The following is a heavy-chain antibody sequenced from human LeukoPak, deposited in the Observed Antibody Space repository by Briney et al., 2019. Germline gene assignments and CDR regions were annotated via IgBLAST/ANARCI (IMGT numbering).Heavy chain of an antibody. CDR2: ISWNSGSI. Sequence: GGSLRLSCAASGFTFSSYGMTWVRQAPGKGLDWVSGISWNSGSIGYADSVKGRFTISRDNAKNSLYLQMNSLRAEDTALYYCAKDIAAAGTYYFDYWGQGTLVTVSS. J-gene: IGHJ4*02. D-gene: IGHD6-13*01. CDR1: GFTFSSYG. V-gene: IGHV3-9*01. CDR3: AKDIAAAGTYYFDY.